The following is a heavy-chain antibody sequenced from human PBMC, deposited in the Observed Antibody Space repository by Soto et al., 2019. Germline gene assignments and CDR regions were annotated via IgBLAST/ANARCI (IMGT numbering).Heavy chain of an antibody. Sequence: PSETLSLTCTVSGGSISSSSYYWGWIRQPPGKGLEWIGSIYYSGSTYYNPSLKSRVTISVDTSKNQFSLKLSSVTAADTAVYYCARPTRRTRYLSSTSCYSWFDPWGQGTLVTSPQ. V-gene: IGHV4-39*01. CDR2: IYYSGST. J-gene: IGHJ5*02. D-gene: IGHD2-2*02. CDR3: ARPTRRTRYLSSTSCYSWFDP. CDR1: GGSISSSSYY.